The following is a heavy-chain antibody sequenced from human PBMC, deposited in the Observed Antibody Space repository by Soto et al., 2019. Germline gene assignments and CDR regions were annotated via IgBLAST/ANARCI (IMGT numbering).Heavy chain of an antibody. Sequence: ASVKVSCKPSGYTFNTYYLHWVRQAPGQALEWMGVIHPSGGGTTYAQKFQGRVTVTRDTSTSTVFMELSSLRSEDTAVYYCARGGRYYDSNGYYNYFDYWGQGTLVTVSS. CDR1: GYTFNTYY. D-gene: IGHD3-22*01. CDR2: IHPSGGGT. V-gene: IGHV1-46*02. CDR3: ARGGRYYDSNGYYNYFDY. J-gene: IGHJ4*02.